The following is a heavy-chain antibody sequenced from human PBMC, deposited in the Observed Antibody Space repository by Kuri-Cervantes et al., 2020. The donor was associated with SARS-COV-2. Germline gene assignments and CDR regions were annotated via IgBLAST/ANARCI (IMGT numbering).Heavy chain of an antibody. J-gene: IGHJ4*02. CDR3: ARSRGAIDY. CDR2: IYYSGST. D-gene: IGHD1-26*01. Sequence: SETLSLTCTVSGGSISSYCWSWIRQPPGKGLEWIGYIYYSGSTNYNPSLKSRVTISVDTSKNQFSLKLSSVTAADTAVYYFARSRGAIDYWGQGTLVTVSS. CDR1: GGSISSYC. V-gene: IGHV4-59*01.